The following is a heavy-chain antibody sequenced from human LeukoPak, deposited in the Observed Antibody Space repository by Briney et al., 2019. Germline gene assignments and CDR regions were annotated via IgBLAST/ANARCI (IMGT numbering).Heavy chain of an antibody. D-gene: IGHD2-2*01. Sequence: SETLSLTCAVYGGSFSGYYWSWIRQPPGKGLEWIGEINHSGSTNHNPSLKSRVTISVDTSKNQFSLKLSSVTAADTAVYYCARGRGTSCFRFWGQGTLVTVSS. CDR1: GGSFSGYY. CDR2: INHSGST. CDR3: ARGRGTSCFRF. V-gene: IGHV4-34*01. J-gene: IGHJ4*02.